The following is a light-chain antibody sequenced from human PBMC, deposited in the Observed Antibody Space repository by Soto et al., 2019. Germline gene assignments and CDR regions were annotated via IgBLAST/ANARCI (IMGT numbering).Light chain of an antibody. J-gene: IGLJ1*01. CDR3: SSYAGSNIL. V-gene: IGLV2-8*01. Sequence: QPALTQPPSASGSPGQSVTISCTGTSSDVGGYNYVSWYQQHPGKAPKLMIYEVSKRPSGVPDRFSGSKSGNTASLTVSGLQAEDEADYYCSSYAGSNILFGTGTKVTVL. CDR1: SSDVGGYNY. CDR2: EVS.